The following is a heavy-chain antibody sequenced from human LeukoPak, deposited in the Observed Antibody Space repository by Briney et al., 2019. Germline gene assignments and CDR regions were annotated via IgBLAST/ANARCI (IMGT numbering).Heavy chain of an antibody. CDR2: FDPEDGET. J-gene: IGHJ5*02. Sequence: ASVKVSCKVSGYTLTELSMHGVRQAPGKGLEWRGGFDPEDGETIYTQKFQGRVTMTEDTSTDTAYMELSSLRSEDTAVYYCATVALDSTITIFGVVIILVPRWFDPWGQGTLVTVSS. V-gene: IGHV1-24*01. CDR1: GYTLTELS. D-gene: IGHD3-3*01. CDR3: ATVALDSTITIFGVVIILVPRWFDP.